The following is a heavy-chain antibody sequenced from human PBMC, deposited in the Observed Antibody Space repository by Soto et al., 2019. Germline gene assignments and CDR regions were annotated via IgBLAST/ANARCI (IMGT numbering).Heavy chain of an antibody. CDR2: ISSSGSTI. CDR3: ARAYHYDFWDWFDP. D-gene: IGHD3-3*01. J-gene: IGHJ5*02. Sequence: PGGSLRLSCAASGFTFSDYYMSWIRQAPGKGLEWVSYISSSGSTIYYADSVKGRFTISRDNAKNSLYLQMNSLRAEDTAVYYCARAYHYDFWDWFDPWGQGTLVTVSS. V-gene: IGHV3-11*01. CDR1: GFTFSDYY.